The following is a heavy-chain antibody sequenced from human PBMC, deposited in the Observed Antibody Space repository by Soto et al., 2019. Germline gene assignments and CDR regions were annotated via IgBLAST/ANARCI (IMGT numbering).Heavy chain of an antibody. CDR2: ISSSGSTI. D-gene: IGHD4-17*01. V-gene: IGHV3-11*01. CDR1: GFTFSDYY. CDR3: ARMRLEDYGDYVGYFQH. J-gene: IGHJ1*01. Sequence: QVQLVESGGGLVKPGGSLRLSCAASGFTFSDYYMSWIRQAPGKGLEWGSYISSSGSTIYYAVSVQGRFTISRDNAKNPLYLKMHSLRAEDTAVYYCARMRLEDYGDYVGYFQHWGQGTLVTVSS.